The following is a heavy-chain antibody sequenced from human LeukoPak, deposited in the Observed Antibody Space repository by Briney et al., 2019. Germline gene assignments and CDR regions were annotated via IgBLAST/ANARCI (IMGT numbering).Heavy chain of an antibody. D-gene: IGHD2-2*01. V-gene: IGHV4-34*01. CDR1: GGSFSGYY. Sequence: SESLSLTCAVYGGSFSGYYWSWIRQPPGKGLEWIAEINHSGSTNYNPSLKSRGTISVDTSKNQFSLKLSSVTAADTAVYYCARVSCSSTSDCQDYYYYGMDVWGQGTTVTVSS. CDR2: INHSGST. CDR3: ARVSCSSTSDCQDYYYYGMDV. J-gene: IGHJ6*02.